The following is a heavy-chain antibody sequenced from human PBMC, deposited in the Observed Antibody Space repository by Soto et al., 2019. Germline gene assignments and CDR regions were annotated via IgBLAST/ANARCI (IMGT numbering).Heavy chain of an antibody. V-gene: IGHV4-34*01. CDR2: INHSGST. Sequence: QVQLQQWGAGLLKPSETLSLTCAVYGGSFSGYYWSWIRQPPGKGLEWIGEINHSGSTNYNPSLKSRVTISVDTSKNQFSPKLSSVTAADTAVYYCARGASWDGYGGNWFDPWGQGTLVTVSS. CDR3: ARGASWDGYGGNWFDP. J-gene: IGHJ5*02. D-gene: IGHD2-2*01. CDR1: GGSFSGYY.